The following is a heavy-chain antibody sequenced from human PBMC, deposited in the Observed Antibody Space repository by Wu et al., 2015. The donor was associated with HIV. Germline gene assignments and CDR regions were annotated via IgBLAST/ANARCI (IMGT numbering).Heavy chain of an antibody. D-gene: IGHD5-24*01. J-gene: IGHJ6*02. CDR2: ISAYNGNT. Sequence: VQLVAGLEAEVEEGLGVSRRSPARLLVTTFTSYGSQLGATGPGQGLEWMGWISAYNGNTNYAQKLQGRVTMTTDTSTSTAYMELRSLRSDDTAVYYCARDEEEPGRDGYKEDYYYGMDVWGQGTTVTVSS. V-gene: IGHV1-18*01. CDR3: ARDEEEPGRDGYKEDYYYGMDV. CDR1: VTTFTSYG.